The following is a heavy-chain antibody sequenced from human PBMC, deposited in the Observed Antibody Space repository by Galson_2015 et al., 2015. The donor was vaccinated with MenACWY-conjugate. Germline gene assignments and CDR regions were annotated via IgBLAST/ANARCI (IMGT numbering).Heavy chain of an antibody. V-gene: IGHV2-5*01. Sequence: PALVKPTQTLTLTCTFSGLSLSSHAELVGWVRQPPGKAPEWLAFVYWNDDKRYSPSLRSRLTITKDTSRNQVVLTMTNMDPAVTSIFYCAYRTHVTSVDFWGQGTLVTVSS. CDR1: GLSLSSHAEL. CDR3: AYRTHVTSVDF. J-gene: IGHJ4*02. D-gene: IGHD2-21*02. CDR2: VYWNDDK.